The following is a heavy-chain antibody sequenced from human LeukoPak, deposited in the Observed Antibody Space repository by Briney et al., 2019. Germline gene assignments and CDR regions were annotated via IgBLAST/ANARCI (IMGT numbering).Heavy chain of an antibody. D-gene: IGHD3-9*01. CDR2: ISSDGSHK. CDR3: VKPDYDTLTGSTFDY. V-gene: IGHV3-30*18. J-gene: IGHJ4*02. CDR1: GFTFSTYG. Sequence: PGGSLRLSCAASGFTFSTYGMHWVRQAPGKGLEWVAVISSDGSHKYYADSVKGRFTISRDNSKNTLYLQMNSLRAEDTAIYYCVKPDYDTLTGSTFDYWGQGALVTVSS.